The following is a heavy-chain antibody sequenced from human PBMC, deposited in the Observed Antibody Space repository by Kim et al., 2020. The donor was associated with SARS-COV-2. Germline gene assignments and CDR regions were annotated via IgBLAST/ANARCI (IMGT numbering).Heavy chain of an antibody. CDR3: ARGRGVSSGYSSG. CDR1: GFTFSSYS. CDR2: ISSSSSYI. J-gene: IGHJ4*02. V-gene: IGHV3-21*01. Sequence: GGSLRLSCASSGFTFSSYSMNWVRQAPGKGLEWVSSISSSSSYIYYADSVKGRFTISRDNAKNSLYLQMNSLRAEDTAVYYCARGRGVSSGYSSGWGQGTLVTVSS. D-gene: IGHD3-22*01.